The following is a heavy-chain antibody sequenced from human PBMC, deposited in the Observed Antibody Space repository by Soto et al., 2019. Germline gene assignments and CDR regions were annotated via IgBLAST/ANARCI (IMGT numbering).Heavy chain of an antibody. CDR1: GYTFTSYD. Sequence: ASVKVSCKASGYTFTSYDINWVRQATGQGLEWMGWMNPNSGNTGYAQKFQGRVTMTRNTSISTAYMELSSLRSEDTAVYYCAGGVVFWRVVIDYYGMDVWGQGTKVTVSS. CDR3: AGGVVFWRVVIDYYGMDV. CDR2: MNPNSGNT. D-gene: IGHD3-3*01. V-gene: IGHV1-8*01. J-gene: IGHJ6*02.